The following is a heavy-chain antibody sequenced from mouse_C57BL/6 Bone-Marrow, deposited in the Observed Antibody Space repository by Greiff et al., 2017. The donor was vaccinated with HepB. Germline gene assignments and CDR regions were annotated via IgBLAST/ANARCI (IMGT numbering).Heavy chain of an antibody. CDR1: GFTFSSYG. Sequence: EVKLEESGGDLVKPGGSLKLSCAASGFTFSSYGMSWVRQTPDKRLEWVATISSGGSYTYYPDSVKGRFPISRDNAKNTLYLQMSSLKSEDTAMYYCARPLYYYGSSLYYFDYWGQGTTLTVSS. D-gene: IGHD1-1*01. CDR2: ISSGGSYT. J-gene: IGHJ2*01. CDR3: ARPLYYYGSSLYYFDY. V-gene: IGHV5-6*02.